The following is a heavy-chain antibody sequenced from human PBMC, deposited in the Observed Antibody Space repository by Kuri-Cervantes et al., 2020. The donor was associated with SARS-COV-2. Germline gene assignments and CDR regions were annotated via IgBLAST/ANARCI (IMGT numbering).Heavy chain of an antibody. CDR1: GGSISSGDYY. CDR2: IYYSGST. V-gene: IGHV4-30-4*08. Sequence: SETLSLTCTVSGGSISSGDYYWSWIRQPPGKGLEWIGYIYYSGSTYYNPSLKSRVTISVDTSKNQFSLKLSSVTAADTAVYYCAREGRFLEWLLGKYYYYDYMDVWGKGTTVTVSS. D-gene: IGHD3-3*01. J-gene: IGHJ6*03. CDR3: AREGRFLEWLLGKYYYYDYMDV.